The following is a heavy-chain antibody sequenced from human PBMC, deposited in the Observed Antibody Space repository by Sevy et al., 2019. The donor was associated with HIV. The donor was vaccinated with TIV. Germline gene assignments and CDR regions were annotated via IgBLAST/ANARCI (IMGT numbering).Heavy chain of an antibody. D-gene: IGHD2-8*01. CDR1: GFTFSKYS. CDR2: LSFGCGEI. V-gene: IGHV3-23*01. Sequence: GGSLRLSCAASGFTFSKYSMSWVRQPPGKGLEWVSTLSFGCGEINYADSVKGRLTISRDNSKSSVYLKMNNLRPEYTSVYYCAREGCTKPQDFWGQGTLVTVSS. CDR3: AREGCTKPQDF. J-gene: IGHJ4*02.